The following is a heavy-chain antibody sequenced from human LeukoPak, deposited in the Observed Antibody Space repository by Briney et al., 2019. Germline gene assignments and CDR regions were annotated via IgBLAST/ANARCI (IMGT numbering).Heavy chain of an antibody. Sequence: GGSLRLSCVASGFIFSSYAMSWVRQAPGKGLEWVSVISGSGGSTYYADSVKGRFTISRDKSKNTLYLQMNSLRAEDTAVYYCAKDLNYYYYGMDVWGKGTTVTVSS. CDR1: GFIFSSYA. V-gene: IGHV3-23*01. CDR2: ISGSGGST. J-gene: IGHJ6*04. CDR3: AKDLNYYYYGMDV.